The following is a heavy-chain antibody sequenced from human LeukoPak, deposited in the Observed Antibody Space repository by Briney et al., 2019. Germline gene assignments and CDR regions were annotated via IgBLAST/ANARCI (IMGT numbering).Heavy chain of an antibody. V-gene: IGHV4-39*02. CDR2: IYYSGST. CDR3: VRDYDQVFDY. CDR1: GGSISSSSYY. J-gene: IGHJ4*02. Sequence: SETLSLTCTVSGGSISSSSYYWGWIRQPPGKGLEWIGSIYYSGSTYYNPSLKSRVTISVDTSKNQFSLKLSSVTAADTAVYFCVRDYDQVFDYWGQGTLVTVSS. D-gene: IGHD3-16*01.